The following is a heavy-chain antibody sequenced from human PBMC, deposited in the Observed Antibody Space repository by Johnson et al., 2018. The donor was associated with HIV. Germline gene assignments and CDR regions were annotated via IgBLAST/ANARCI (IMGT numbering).Heavy chain of an antibody. D-gene: IGHD6-13*01. CDR2: TQYDGSKT. CDR1: GFSFSSYG. CDR3: AKSLGQQVVVVDAFDI. Sequence: QVQLVESGGGVVQPGGSLRLSCAATGFSFSSYGMHWVRQAPGKGLEWVAFTQYDGSKTYYADSVKGRFTISRDNSKITLFLQMSILRGEDTGVYYCAKSLGQQVVVVDAFDITCQGTMVTVSS. J-gene: IGHJ3*02. V-gene: IGHV3-30*02.